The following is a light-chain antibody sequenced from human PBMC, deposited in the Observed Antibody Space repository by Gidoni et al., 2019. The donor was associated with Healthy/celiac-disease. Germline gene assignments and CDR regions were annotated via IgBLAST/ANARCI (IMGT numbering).Light chain of an antibody. J-gene: IGKJ4*02. Sequence: EIVLTQSPATLSLSPGERATLACRASQSVSSYLAWYQQKPAQTPRLLIYDASNRATAIPARFSGSGSGTDFTLPISSLEPEDFAVYYCQQRSNWPLLTFGGGTKVEIK. V-gene: IGKV3-11*01. CDR3: QQRSNWPLLT. CDR2: DAS. CDR1: QSVSSY.